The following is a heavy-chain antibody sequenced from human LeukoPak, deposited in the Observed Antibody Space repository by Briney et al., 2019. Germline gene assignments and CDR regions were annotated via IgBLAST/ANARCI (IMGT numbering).Heavy chain of an antibody. CDR3: ARDLLHRGYAFDI. Sequence: PSQTLSLTCTVSGGSISTGTYYWGWIRQPAGKGLEWIGRIYSSGSTNYNPSLKSRVTMSVDTSRNQFSLNLTSVTAADTAIYYCARDLLHRGYAFDIWGQGTMVTVSS. V-gene: IGHV4-61*02. CDR2: IYSSGST. D-gene: IGHD5-12*01. J-gene: IGHJ3*02. CDR1: GGSISTGTYY.